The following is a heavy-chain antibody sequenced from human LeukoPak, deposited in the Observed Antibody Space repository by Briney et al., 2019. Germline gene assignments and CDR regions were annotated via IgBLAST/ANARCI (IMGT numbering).Heavy chain of an antibody. J-gene: IGHJ4*02. CDR3: AKHSHDGSASYYEVQLDY. CDR2: ISDSGANT. CDR1: GFTFSSYS. Sequence: PGGTLRLSCAASGFTFSSYSMSWVRQAPGKGLEWVSIISDSGANTYYADSVRGRFTISRDNSKNTLYLQMNSLRAEDTAIYYCAKHSHDGSASYYEVQLDYWGQGTLVTVSS. D-gene: IGHD3-22*01. V-gene: IGHV3-23*01.